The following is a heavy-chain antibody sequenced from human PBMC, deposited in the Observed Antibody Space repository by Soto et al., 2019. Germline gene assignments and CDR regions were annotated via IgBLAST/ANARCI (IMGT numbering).Heavy chain of an antibody. Sequence: QVQLVQSGAEVKKPGSSVKVSCKASGGTFSNYFISWLRQAPGQGLEWMGRIIPIVDIADYAEKFQGRVTITADNSTSTAYMELSSLRSEDTAVYYCARANYYGSGTYYNNYYYYMDVWGKGTTVTVSS. CDR1: GGTFSNYF. D-gene: IGHD3-10*01. V-gene: IGHV1-69*02. J-gene: IGHJ6*03. CDR3: ARANYYGSGTYYNNYYYYMDV. CDR2: IIPIVDIA.